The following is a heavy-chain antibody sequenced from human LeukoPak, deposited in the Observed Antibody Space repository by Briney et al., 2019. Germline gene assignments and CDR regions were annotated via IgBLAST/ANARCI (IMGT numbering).Heavy chain of an antibody. CDR2: IIPILGIA. J-gene: IGHJ5*02. V-gene: IGHV1-69*04. CDR1: GGTFSSYA. D-gene: IGHD3-10*01. CDR3: ARVWRGYYGSGSYYNGNWFDP. Sequence: SVKVSCKASGGTFSSYAISWVRQAPGQGLEWMGRIIPILGIANYAQKFQGRVTITADKSTSTAYMELSSLRSEDTAVYYCARVWRGYYGSGSYYNGNWFDPWGQGTLVTVSS.